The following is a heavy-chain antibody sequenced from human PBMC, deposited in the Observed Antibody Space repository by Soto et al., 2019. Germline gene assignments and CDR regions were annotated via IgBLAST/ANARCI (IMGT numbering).Heavy chain of an antibody. CDR2: INHSGST. Sequence: SETLSLTCAVYGGSFIGYYWSWIRQPPGKGLEWIGEINHSGSTNYNPSLKSRVTISVDTSKNQFSLKLSSVTAADTAVYYCARGRAASKYFQHWGQGTLVTVSS. V-gene: IGHV4-34*01. D-gene: IGHD2-15*01. CDR3: ARGRAASKYFQH. CDR1: GGSFIGYY. J-gene: IGHJ1*01.